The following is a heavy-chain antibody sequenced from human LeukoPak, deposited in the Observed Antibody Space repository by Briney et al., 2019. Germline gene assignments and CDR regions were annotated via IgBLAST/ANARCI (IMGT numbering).Heavy chain of an antibody. CDR3: ARSRYGVLDY. CDR1: GGSISSGSYY. V-gene: IGHV4-61*02. CDR2: IYTSGST. J-gene: IGHJ4*02. D-gene: IGHD4-17*01. Sequence: SQTLSLTCTVSGGSISSGSYYWSWIRQPAGKGLEWIGRIYTSGSTNYNPSLKSRVTISVDTSKNQFSLKLSSVTAADTAVYYYARSRYGVLDYWGQGTLVTVSS.